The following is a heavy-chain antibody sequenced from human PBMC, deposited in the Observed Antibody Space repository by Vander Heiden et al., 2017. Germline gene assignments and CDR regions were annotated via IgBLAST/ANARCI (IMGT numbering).Heavy chain of an antibody. Sequence: QLRLEESGPGLLKPSETLSLRCAVSGGPITSTRQYWGWVRQPPGKGLEWIGSINHAGKTYFSPSLKSRVSLSIGTTKSQFSLEVTSVTAADAAVYYCARLAYGYIGGVWWFDPWGQGILVTVSS. D-gene: IGHD5-18*01. CDR2: INHAGKT. V-gene: IGHV4-39*01. J-gene: IGHJ5*02. CDR1: GGPITSTRQY. CDR3: ARLAYGYIGGVWWFDP.